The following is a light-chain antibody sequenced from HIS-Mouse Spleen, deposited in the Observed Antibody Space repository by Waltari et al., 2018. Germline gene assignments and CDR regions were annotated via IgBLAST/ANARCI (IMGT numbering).Light chain of an antibody. CDR3: YSTDSSGNHRV. J-gene: IGLJ2*01. CDR2: EDS. V-gene: IGLV3-10*01. CDR1: ALPKKY. Sequence: SYELTQPPSVSVSPGQTARNTCPGCALPKKYSYWYQQKSGQAPVLVIYEDSKRPSGIPERFSGSSSGTMATLTISGAQVEDEADYYCYSTDSSGNHRVFGGGTKLTVL.